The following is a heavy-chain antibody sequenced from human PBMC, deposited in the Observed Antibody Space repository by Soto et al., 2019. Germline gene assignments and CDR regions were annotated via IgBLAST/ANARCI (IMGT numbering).Heavy chain of an antibody. J-gene: IGHJ3*02. Sequence: GGSLRLSCAASGFTFSDYYMSWIRQAPGKGLEWVSYISSSSSYTNYADSVKGRFTISRDNAKNSLYLQMNSLRAEDTAVYYCARDGIGTPGMNAFDIWGQGTMVTVSS. CDR2: ISSSSSYT. CDR1: GFTFSDYY. D-gene: IGHD1-1*01. CDR3: ARDGIGTPGMNAFDI. V-gene: IGHV3-11*06.